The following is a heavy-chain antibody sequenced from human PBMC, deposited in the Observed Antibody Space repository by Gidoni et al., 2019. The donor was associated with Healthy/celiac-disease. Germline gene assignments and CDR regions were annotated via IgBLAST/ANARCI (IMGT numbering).Heavy chain of an antibody. J-gene: IGHJ4*02. Sequence: QVQLVESGGGVVQPGRSLSLSCAASGFTFSRYGMHWVRQAPGQGLEWVAVISYDGSNKYYADSVKGRFTISRDNSKNTLYLQMNSLRAEDTAVYYCAKDFEVATTTGFDYWGQGTLVTVSS. D-gene: IGHD5-12*01. CDR1: GFTFSRYG. CDR2: ISYDGSNK. V-gene: IGHV3-30*18. CDR3: AKDFEVATTTGFDY.